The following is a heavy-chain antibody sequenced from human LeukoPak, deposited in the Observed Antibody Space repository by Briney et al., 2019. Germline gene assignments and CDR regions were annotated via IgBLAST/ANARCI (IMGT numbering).Heavy chain of an antibody. V-gene: IGHV4-34*01. CDR2: INHSGST. J-gene: IGHJ4*02. Sequence: SETLSLTCAVYGGSFSGYYWSWIRQPPGKGLEWIGEINHSGSTNYNPSLKSRVTISVDTSKNQFSLKLSSVTAADTAVYYCARASVYDFWSGFAKYYFDYWGQGTLVTVSS. CDR3: ARASVYDFWSGFAKYYFDY. D-gene: IGHD3-3*01. CDR1: GGSFSGYY.